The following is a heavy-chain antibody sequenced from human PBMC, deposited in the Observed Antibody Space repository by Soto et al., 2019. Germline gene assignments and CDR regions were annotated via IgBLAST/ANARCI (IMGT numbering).Heavy chain of an antibody. J-gene: IGHJ4*02. CDR3: ARDRQPDGIWTFDY. CDR1: GLTFSNFW. Sequence: GGSLRLSCAASGLTFSNFWMTWVRQAPGKGLQWVANINEGGSEKHYVDSVTGRFTISRDNSKNSMYLQMDSLRVDDTAVYYCARDRQPDGIWTFDYWGRGILVTVS. V-gene: IGHV3-7*03. D-gene: IGHD2-15*01. CDR2: INEGGSEK.